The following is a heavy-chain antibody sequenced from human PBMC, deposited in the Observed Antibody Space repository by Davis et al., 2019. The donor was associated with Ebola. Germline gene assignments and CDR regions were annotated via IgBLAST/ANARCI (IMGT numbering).Heavy chain of an antibody. Sequence: MPSQTLSLTCAVYGGSLTGYYWSWIRHPPGKWLEWIGEVNDSGSTNYNPSLKSRVIMSSDTSKNQFSLKLSSVTAADTAVYYCARGRRNLFYWGQGTLVTVSS. CDR3: ARGRRNLFY. CDR2: VNDSGST. J-gene: IGHJ4*02. V-gene: IGHV4-34*01. CDR1: GGSLTGYY.